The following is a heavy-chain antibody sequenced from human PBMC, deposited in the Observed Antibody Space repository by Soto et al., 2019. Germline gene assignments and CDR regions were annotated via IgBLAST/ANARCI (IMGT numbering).Heavy chain of an antibody. CDR2: IYSSGST. CDR3: AKQQNYYDFWSGYLDAFDI. V-gene: IGHV4-61*01. CDR1: GGSVNSVNYY. Sequence: SETLSLTCSVSGGSVNSVNYYWSWIRQPPGKGLEWIGYIYSSGSTNYNPSLKSRVTISVDTSKNQLSLRLNSVTTADTAVYYCAKQQNYYDFWSGYLDAFDIWGQGTMVT. D-gene: IGHD3-3*01. J-gene: IGHJ3*02.